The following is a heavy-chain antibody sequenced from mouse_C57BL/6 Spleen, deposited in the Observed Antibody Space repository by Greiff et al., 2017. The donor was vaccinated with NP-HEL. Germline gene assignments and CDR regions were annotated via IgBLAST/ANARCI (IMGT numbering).Heavy chain of an antibody. CDR1: GFTFSDAW. V-gene: IGHV6-6*01. J-gene: IGHJ2*01. CDR2: IRNKANNHAT. Sequence: DVHLVESGGGLVQPGGSMKLSCAASGFTFSDAWMDWVRQSPEKGLEWVAEIRNKANNHATYYAESVKGRFTISRDDSKSSVYLQMNSLRAEDTGIYYCTHRYYYGSSYDYFDYWGQGTTLTVSS. D-gene: IGHD1-1*01. CDR3: THRYYYGSSYDYFDY.